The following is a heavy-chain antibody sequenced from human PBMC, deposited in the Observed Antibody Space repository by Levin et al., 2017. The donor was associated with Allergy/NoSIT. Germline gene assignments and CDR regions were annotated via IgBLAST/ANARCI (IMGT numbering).Heavy chain of an antibody. CDR1: GASFNRHW. CDR3: ARYSAGSSCSNTDCYANFDY. D-gene: IGHD2-2*01. J-gene: IGHJ4*02. CDR2: IYPGDSDT. V-gene: IGHV5-51*01. Sequence: RTGGSLRLSCKGSGASFNRHWIGWVRQMPGKGLEWMGTIYPGDSDTRYSPSFQGRVTISADRSISTAYLQWSSLRASDTAIYYCARYSAGSSCSNTDCYANFDYWGQGTRVTVSS.